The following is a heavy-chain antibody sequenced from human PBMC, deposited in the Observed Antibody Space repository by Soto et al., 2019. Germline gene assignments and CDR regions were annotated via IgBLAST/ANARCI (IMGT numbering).Heavy chain of an antibody. D-gene: IGHD3-22*01. V-gene: IGHV3-9*01. CDR1: GFTFHDYA. J-gene: IGHJ4*02. Sequence: GGSLRLSCAASGFTFHDYAMHWVRQAPGKGLEWVSGISWNSVSIGYADSVKGRFTISRDNAKNSLFLQMNSLRAEDAALYYCAKETNYSDTTGYYPFDYWGQGTLVTVSS. CDR2: ISWNSVSI. CDR3: AKETNYSDTTGYYPFDY.